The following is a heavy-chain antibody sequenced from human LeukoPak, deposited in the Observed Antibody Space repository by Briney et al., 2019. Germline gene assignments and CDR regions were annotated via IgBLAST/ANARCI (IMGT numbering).Heavy chain of an antibody. Sequence: SETLSLTCAVYGGSFSGYYWSWIRQPPGKGLEWIGEINHSGSTNYNPSLKSRLTMSIDTSKNQFSLNLSSVTAADTAIYYCARGCTSFSCYFFFDLWGRGTLVTVSS. D-gene: IGHD2-2*01. CDR1: GGSFSGYY. V-gene: IGHV4-34*01. CDR3: ARGCTSFSCYFFFDL. J-gene: IGHJ2*01. CDR2: INHSGST.